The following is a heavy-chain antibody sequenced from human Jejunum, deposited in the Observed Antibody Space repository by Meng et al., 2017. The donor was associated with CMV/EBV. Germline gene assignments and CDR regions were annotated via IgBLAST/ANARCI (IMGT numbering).Heavy chain of an antibody. CDR2: ISDSGRTI. V-gene: IGHV3-48*03. D-gene: IGHD4-11*01. CDR3: ARIDYSNYYG. CDR1: GFTLSSYG. J-gene: IGHJ4*02. Sequence: CAASGFTLSSYGIHWVRQAPGKGLEWVSYISDSGRTIYYADSVKGRFTISRENAKNSLYLQMNSLRAEDTAVYYCARIDYSNYYGWGQGTLVTVSS.